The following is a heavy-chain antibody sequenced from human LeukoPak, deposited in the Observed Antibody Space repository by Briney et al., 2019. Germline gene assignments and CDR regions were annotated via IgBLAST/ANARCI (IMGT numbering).Heavy chain of an antibody. Sequence: GGSLRLSCAASGFTFSSYVMSWVRQAPGKGLEWASAISGSGGSTYYADSVKGRFTISRDNSKNTLYLQMNSLRAEDTAVYYCAKVADDYGDYDWFDPWGQGTLVTVSS. CDR2: ISGSGGST. D-gene: IGHD4-17*01. CDR3: AKVADDYGDYDWFDP. V-gene: IGHV3-23*01. CDR1: GFTFSSYV. J-gene: IGHJ5*02.